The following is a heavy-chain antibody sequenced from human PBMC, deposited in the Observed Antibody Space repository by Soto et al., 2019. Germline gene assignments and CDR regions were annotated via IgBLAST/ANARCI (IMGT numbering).Heavy chain of an antibody. V-gene: IGHV3-23*01. D-gene: IGHD3-16*01. CDR3: AKDRLAGGFDY. CDR1: GFTLSNYN. CDR2: VSATAGTT. J-gene: IGHJ4*02. Sequence: GGSLRLSCAASGFTLSNYNMSWVRQAPGKGLEWVSLVSATAGTTYYTDSVKGRFTISRDNSRNTVYLQMNSLRADDTAVYYCAKDRLAGGFDYWGQGTLVTVSS.